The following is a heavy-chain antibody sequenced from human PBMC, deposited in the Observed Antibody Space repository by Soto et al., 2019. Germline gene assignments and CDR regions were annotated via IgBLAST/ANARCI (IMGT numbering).Heavy chain of an antibody. Sequence: QVQLQESGPGLVKPSQTLSLTCTVSGGSISSGGYYWGWIRRHPGKGLGWIGYIYYRGSTDYNPYLRSRVTISVDKAKNLISLKLSSVTAADTAVYYCARDRSLKCIAADGTRYYYYGMDVWGQGTTVTVSS. CDR1: GGSISSGGYY. D-gene: IGHD6-13*01. V-gene: IGHV4-31*03. J-gene: IGHJ6*02. CDR2: IYYRGST. CDR3: ARDRSLKCIAADGTRYYYYGMDV.